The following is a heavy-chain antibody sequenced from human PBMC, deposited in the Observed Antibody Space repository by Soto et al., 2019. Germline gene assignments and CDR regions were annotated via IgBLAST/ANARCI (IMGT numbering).Heavy chain of an antibody. D-gene: IGHD5-12*01. J-gene: IGHJ2*01. Sequence: QVQLVQSGAEVKKPGSSVKVSCKASGGTFSNYPISWVRQAPGQGLEWMGGIIPIFGTVNYAQKSQGRVTITAEEATSTAYMELRSLRSEDTAVYYCARGNHRWLQLWYFDLWGRGTLVTVSS. CDR3: ARGNHRWLQLWYFDL. CDR1: GGTFSNYP. V-gene: IGHV1-69*12. CDR2: IIPIFGTV.